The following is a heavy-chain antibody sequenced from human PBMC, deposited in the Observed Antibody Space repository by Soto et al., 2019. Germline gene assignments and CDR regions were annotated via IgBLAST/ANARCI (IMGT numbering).Heavy chain of an antibody. Sequence: QLLESGPGLVKPSETLSLTCTVSGGSISSSSYYWGWIRQPPGKGLEWIGSIYYSGSTYYNPSLKSRVTISVDTSKNQFSLKLSSVTAADTAVYYCARIRGFGELLGWFDPWGQGTLVTVSS. CDR3: ARIRGFGELLGWFDP. CDR1: GGSISSSSYY. CDR2: IYYSGST. D-gene: IGHD3-10*01. J-gene: IGHJ5*02. V-gene: IGHV4-39*01.